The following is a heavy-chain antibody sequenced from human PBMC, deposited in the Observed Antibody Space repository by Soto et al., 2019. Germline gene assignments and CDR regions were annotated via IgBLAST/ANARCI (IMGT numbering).Heavy chain of an antibody. V-gene: IGHV3-21*01. J-gene: IGHJ6*02. CDR1: GFTFSSYS. CDR2: ISSSSSYI. D-gene: IGHD6-25*01. CDR3: ARVLSAAPPCYYYYGMDV. Sequence: GSLRLSCAASGFTFSSYSMNWVRQAPGKGLEWVSSISSSSSYIYYADSVKGRFTISRDNAKNSLYLQMNSLRAEDTAVYYCARVLSAAPPCYYYYGMDVWGQGTTVTVSS.